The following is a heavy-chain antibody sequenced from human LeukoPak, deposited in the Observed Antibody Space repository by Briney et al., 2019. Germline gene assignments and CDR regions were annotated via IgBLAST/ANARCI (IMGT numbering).Heavy chain of an antibody. D-gene: IGHD2-2*02. V-gene: IGHV1-8*03. CDR3: ARGPAAYMKRDNNWFDP. CDR1: GYTFTSYG. J-gene: IGHJ5*02. Sequence: ASVKVSCKASGYTFTSYGINWVRQATGQGLEWMGWLNPYSGDTTYAQKFQGKVTITRNTSTNTAYMELSSLRSEDTAIYYCARGPAAYMKRDNNWFDPWGQGTLVTVSS. CDR2: LNPYSGDT.